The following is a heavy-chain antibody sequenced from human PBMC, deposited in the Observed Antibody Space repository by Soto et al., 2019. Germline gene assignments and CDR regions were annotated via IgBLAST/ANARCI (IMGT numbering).Heavy chain of an antibody. CDR3: ARDARSYCTNPFDY. J-gene: IGHJ4*02. D-gene: IGHD1-26*01. Sequence: PGGSLRLSCAASGFTFDEYAMHWVRQAPGKGLECVSGISRNSGSMYYANSVKGRFTISRDNSKNTLYLQMGSLRAEDTAVYYCARDARSYCTNPFDYWGQGTLVTVSS. CDR1: GFTFDEYA. CDR2: ISRNSGSM. V-gene: IGHV3-64*01.